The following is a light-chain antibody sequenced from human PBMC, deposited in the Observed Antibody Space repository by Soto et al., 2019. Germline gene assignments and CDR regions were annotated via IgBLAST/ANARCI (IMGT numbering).Light chain of an antibody. J-gene: IGKJ2*01. CDR1: QSVSSY. Sequence: EIVLTQSPATLSLSPGERATLSCRASQSVSSYLAWYQQKPGQAPRLLIYDASSRATGIPARFSGSGSGTDFTLNISSLEPEDFAVYYCQQRSNWYTFGQGTQLEIK. CDR3: QQRSNWYT. CDR2: DAS. V-gene: IGKV3-11*01.